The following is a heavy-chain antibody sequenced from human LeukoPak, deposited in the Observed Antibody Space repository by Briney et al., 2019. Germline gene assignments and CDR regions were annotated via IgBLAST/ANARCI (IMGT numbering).Heavy chain of an antibody. D-gene: IGHD3-9*01. Sequence: GASVKVSCTASGYTFTGYYMHWVRQAPGQGLEWMGWINPNSGGTNYTQKFQGRVTMTRDTSISTAYMELSRLRSDDTAVYYCARVGVGLLLTGHHPFDYWGQGNLVTVSS. CDR1: GYTFTGYY. J-gene: IGHJ4*02. CDR3: ARVGVGLLLTGHHPFDY. V-gene: IGHV1-2*02. CDR2: INPNSGGT.